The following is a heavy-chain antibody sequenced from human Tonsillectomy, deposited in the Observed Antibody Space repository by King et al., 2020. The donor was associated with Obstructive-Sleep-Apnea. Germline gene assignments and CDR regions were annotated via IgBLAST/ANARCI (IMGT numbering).Heavy chain of an antibody. CDR2: IYHSGST. CDR3: ARDQGVPAADFDY. Sequence: QLQESGPGLVKPSETLSLTCTVSGYSISSGYYWGCIRQPPGKGLVWIGSIYHSGSTYYNPSLKSRVTISVDTSTNQFSLKLSSVTAADTAVYYCARDQGVPAADFDYWGQGTLVTVSS. V-gene: IGHV4-38-2*02. CDR1: GYSISSGYY. D-gene: IGHD2-2*01. J-gene: IGHJ4*02.